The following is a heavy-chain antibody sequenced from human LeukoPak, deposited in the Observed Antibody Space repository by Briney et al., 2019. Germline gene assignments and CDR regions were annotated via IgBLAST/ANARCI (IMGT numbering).Heavy chain of an antibody. J-gene: IGHJ4*02. Sequence: ASVKVSCKASGYTFTGYYMHWVRQAPGQGLEWMGWINPNSGGTNYAQKLQGRVTMTTDTSTSTAYMELSSLRSEDTAVYYCARDPGYSYGPPIADYWGQGTLVTVSS. CDR2: INPNSGGT. CDR3: ARDPGYSYGPPIADY. CDR1: GYTFTGYY. V-gene: IGHV1-2*02. D-gene: IGHD5-18*01.